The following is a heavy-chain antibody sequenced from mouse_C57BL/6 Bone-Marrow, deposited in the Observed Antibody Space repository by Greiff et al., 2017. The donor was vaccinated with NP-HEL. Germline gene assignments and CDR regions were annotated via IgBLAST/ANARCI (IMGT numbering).Heavy chain of an antibody. D-gene: IGHD1-1*01. CDR1: EYEFPSHD. CDR2: INSDGGST. J-gene: IGHJ1*03. Sequence: DVMLVESGGGLVQPGESLKLSCESNEYEFPSHDMSWVRKTPEKRLELVAAINSDGGSTYYPDTMERRFIISRDNTKKTLYLQMSSLRSEDTALYYCERHNCYGSSYWCFDVWGTGTTVTVSS. CDR3: ERHNCYGSSYWCFDV. V-gene: IGHV5-2*01.